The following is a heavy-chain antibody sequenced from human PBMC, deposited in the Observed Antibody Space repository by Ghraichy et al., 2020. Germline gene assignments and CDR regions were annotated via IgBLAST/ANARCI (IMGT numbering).Heavy chain of an antibody. J-gene: IGHJ4*02. CDR1: GDSLSSGFFF. V-gene: IGHV4-39*02. D-gene: IGHD3-10*01. Sequence: SETLSLTCNVSGDSLSSGFFFWCWIRQPPGKGLEWITSVYKTGSAYYNPSLMSRVTVSVESSKNHFSLHLNSVTAADTGIYYCARSSATASRYFDYWGQGTLVTVSS. CDR2: VYKTGSA. CDR3: ARSSATASRYFDY.